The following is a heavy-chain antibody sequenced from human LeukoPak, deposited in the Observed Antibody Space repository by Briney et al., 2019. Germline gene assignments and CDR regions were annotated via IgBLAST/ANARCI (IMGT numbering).Heavy chain of an antibody. CDR3: ARGRFDYYDSSGYYRDSYYFDY. D-gene: IGHD3-22*01. CDR2: IYYSGST. Sequence: SETLSLTCTVSGGSISSYYWSWIRQPPGKGLEWIGYIYYSGSTNYNPSLKSRVTISVDTSKNQLSLKLSSVTAADTAVYYCARGRFDYYDSSGYYRDSYYFDYWGQGTLVTVSS. CDR1: GGSISSYY. J-gene: IGHJ4*02. V-gene: IGHV4-59*01.